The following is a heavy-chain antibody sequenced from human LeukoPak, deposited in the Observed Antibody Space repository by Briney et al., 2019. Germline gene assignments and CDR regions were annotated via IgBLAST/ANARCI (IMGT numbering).Heavy chain of an antibody. CDR3: TRSRDGYKPKYFDY. D-gene: IGHD5-24*01. CDR2: ITSNGSNI. J-gene: IGHJ4*02. CDR1: GFTFSSYS. V-gene: IGHV3-21*01. Sequence: GGSLRLSCAASGFTFSSYSMHWVRQAPGKGLEWVSSITSNGSNIYYADSVKGRFTISRDNAKNVLYLQMNSLRAEDTAVYYCTRSRDGYKPKYFDYWGQGTLVTVSS.